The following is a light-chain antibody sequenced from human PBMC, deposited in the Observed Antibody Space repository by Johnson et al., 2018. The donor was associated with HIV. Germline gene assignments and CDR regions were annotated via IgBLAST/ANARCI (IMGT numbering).Light chain of an antibody. J-gene: IGLJ1*01. Sequence: QSVLTQPPSVSAAPGQKVTISCSGSSSNIGNNYVSWYQQLPGTAPKLLIYENNKRPSGIPDRFSGSKSATSATLGITGLQTGDDADYYCGTWDSSLSADVFGTGSKVTGL. V-gene: IGLV1-51*02. CDR3: GTWDSSLSADV. CDR2: ENN. CDR1: SSNIGNNY.